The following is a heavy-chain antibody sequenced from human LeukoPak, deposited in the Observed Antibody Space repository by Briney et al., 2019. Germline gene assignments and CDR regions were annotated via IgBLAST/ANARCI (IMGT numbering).Heavy chain of an antibody. V-gene: IGHV4-34*01. CDR2: INHSGST. CDR3: ARVAHYYGSGSYPY. CDR1: KASYIGDS. J-gene: IGHJ4*02. Sequence: SETLSLTCAVSKASYIGDSRSWIRQPPGKGLEWIGEINHSGSTNYNPSLKSRVTISVDTSKNQFSLKLSSVTAADTAVYYCARVAHYYGSGSYPYWGQGTLVTVSS. D-gene: IGHD3-10*01.